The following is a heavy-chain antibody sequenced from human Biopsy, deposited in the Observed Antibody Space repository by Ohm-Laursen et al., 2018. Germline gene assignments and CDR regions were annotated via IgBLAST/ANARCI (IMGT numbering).Heavy chain of an antibody. Sequence: TLSLTCTVSGDSVTKYYWSWIRQPPGKGWEWIGHIYYSEKTNYNPSLQSRVSISVDTSRNQVSLTLSSVTAADAAVYYCARDSGILNYGNFKYYHYYGMDVWGQGTKVTVSS. D-gene: IGHD4-11*01. CDR3: ARDSGILNYGNFKYYHYYGMDV. CDR2: IYYSEKT. V-gene: IGHV4-59*02. J-gene: IGHJ6*02. CDR1: GDSVTKYY.